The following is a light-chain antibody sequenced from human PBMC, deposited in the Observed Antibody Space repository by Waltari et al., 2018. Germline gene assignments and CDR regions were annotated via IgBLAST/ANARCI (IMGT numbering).Light chain of an antibody. V-gene: IGLV2-23*01. CDR1: TSGVGHNYF. CDR2: EGR. CDR3: CSYATYGPVL. Sequence: QSAPTQPASVSGSPGQSITISCTGTTSGVGHNYFVSWYQHHPGKAPKLIIYEGRKRRSGSSDRFSGVRAGHRASLTSSGLQAEDGADYYCCSYATYGPVLLGGGTKLTVL. J-gene: IGLJ2*01.